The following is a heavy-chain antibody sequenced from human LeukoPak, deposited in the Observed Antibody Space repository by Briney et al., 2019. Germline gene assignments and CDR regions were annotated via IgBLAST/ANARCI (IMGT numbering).Heavy chain of an antibody. CDR3: ASGPRWYYDSSGYFDY. V-gene: IGHV4-34*01. D-gene: IGHD3-22*01. J-gene: IGHJ4*02. CDR2: INHSGST. CDR1: GGSFSGYY. Sequence: SETLSLTCAVYGGSFSGYYWSWIRQPPGKGLGWIGEINHSGSTNYNPSLKSRVTISVDTSKNQFSLKLSSVTAADTAVYYCASGPRWYYDSSGYFDYWGQGTLVTVSS.